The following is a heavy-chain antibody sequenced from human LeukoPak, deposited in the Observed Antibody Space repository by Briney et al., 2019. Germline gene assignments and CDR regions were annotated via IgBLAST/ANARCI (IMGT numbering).Heavy chain of an antibody. Sequence: SGGSLRLSCAASGFTFSSYSMNWVRQAPGKGLEWVSSISSSSSYIYYADSVKGRFTISRDNAKNSLYLQMNSLRAEDTAVYYCARDEGAPHDSSGYTFDYWGQGTMVTVSS. D-gene: IGHD3-22*01. CDR1: GFTFSSYS. CDR2: ISSSSSYI. J-gene: IGHJ4*02. V-gene: IGHV3-21*01. CDR3: ARDEGAPHDSSGYTFDY.